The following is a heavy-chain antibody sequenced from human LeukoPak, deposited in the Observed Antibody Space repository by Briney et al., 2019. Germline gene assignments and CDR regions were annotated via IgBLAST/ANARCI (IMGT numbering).Heavy chain of an antibody. J-gene: IGHJ5*02. V-gene: IGHV1-2*02. CDR2: INPNSGGT. CDR3: ARAQYTAARSNWFDP. CDR1: GYTFTGYY. D-gene: IGHD6-6*01. Sequence: GASVKDSCKASGYTFTGYYLHWVRQAPGQGLEWMGWINPNSGGTHYTQKFQGRVTMTRDTSISTAYMELSRLRSDDTAVYYCARAQYTAARSNWFDPWGQGTLVTVSS.